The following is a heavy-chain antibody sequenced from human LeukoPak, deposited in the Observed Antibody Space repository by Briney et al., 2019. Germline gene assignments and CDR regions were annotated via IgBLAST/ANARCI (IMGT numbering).Heavy chain of an antibody. Sequence: PGGSLRLSCAASGFTFSSYWMSWVRQAPGKGLEWVANIKQDGSEKYYVDSVKGRFTISRDNAKNSLYLQVNSLRAEDTAVYYCAREIAGLWFGGFLDYWGQGTLVTVSS. CDR2: IKQDGSEK. V-gene: IGHV3-7*01. J-gene: IGHJ4*02. CDR1: GFTFSSYW. CDR3: AREIAGLWFGGFLDY. D-gene: IGHD3-10*01.